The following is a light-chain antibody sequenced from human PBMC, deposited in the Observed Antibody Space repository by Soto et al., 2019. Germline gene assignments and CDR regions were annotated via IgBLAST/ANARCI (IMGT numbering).Light chain of an antibody. J-gene: IGLJ1*01. CDR1: SSDVGAYNS. Sequence: QSALAQPASVSGSPGQSITISCTGTSSDVGAYNSVSWYQQHPHKAPQVIIYKGTQRPSGVSNRFSGSTSGNAASLTISGLQADDEADYYCSSYAGNNNFVFGSGTKV. CDR2: KGT. CDR3: SSYAGNNNFV. V-gene: IGLV2-23*03.